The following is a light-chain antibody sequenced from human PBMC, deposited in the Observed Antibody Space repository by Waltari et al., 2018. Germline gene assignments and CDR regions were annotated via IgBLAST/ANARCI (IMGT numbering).Light chain of an antibody. CDR2: GAS. CDR3: QQYHDWPET. V-gene: IGKV3-15*01. Sequence: EIVMTQSPATLSVSPGERATLSCRASQSVSSNLAWYQQKPGQAPRLLIYGASTRATGSPARFSGSGSGTEFSLTISSLQSEDFAVYYCQQYHDWPETFGQGTKVEI. J-gene: IGKJ1*01. CDR1: QSVSSN.